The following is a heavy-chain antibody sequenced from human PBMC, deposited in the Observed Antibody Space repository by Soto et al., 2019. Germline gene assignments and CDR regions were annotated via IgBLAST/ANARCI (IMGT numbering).Heavy chain of an antibody. Sequence: SETLSLTCAVYGGSFSGYYWSWIRQPPGKGLEWIGEINHSGSTNYNPSLKSRVTISVDTSKNQFSLKLSSVTAADTAAYYCARGYNRYNWNYNYYYYYMDVWGKGTTVTVSS. V-gene: IGHV4-34*01. J-gene: IGHJ6*03. CDR2: INHSGST. D-gene: IGHD1-7*01. CDR3: ARGYNRYNWNYNYYYYYMDV. CDR1: GGSFSGYY.